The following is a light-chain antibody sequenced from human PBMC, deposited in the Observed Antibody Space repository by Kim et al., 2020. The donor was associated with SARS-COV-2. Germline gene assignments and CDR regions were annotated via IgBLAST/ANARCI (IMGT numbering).Light chain of an antibody. CDR2: DDA. J-gene: IGLJ2*01. Sequence: APGETANITAWGNNSRRKSVHWYHHKPGLAPILVVYDDAKRPAGIPERFSGSNSGHTSTLTIRRVEAGDEADYYCQMWDSGTDHVVFGGGTQLTVL. CDR3: QMWDSGTDHVV. V-gene: IGLV3-21*02. CDR1: NSRRKS.